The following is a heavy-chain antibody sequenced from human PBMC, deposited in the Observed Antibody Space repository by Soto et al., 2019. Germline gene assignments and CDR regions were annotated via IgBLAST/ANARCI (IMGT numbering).Heavy chain of an antibody. CDR2: IYYSGST. V-gene: IGHV4-30-4*01. D-gene: IGHD2-15*01. CDR3: ARARGARYFDY. Sequence: QVQLQESGPGLVKPSQTLSLTCTVSGGSISSGDYYWSWIRQPPGKGLEWIGYIYYSGSTYYNPSLKRRXTXSXXTSKTQFSLKLSSVPAADTAVYYCARARGARYFDYWGQGTLVTVSS. J-gene: IGHJ4*02. CDR1: GGSISSGDYY.